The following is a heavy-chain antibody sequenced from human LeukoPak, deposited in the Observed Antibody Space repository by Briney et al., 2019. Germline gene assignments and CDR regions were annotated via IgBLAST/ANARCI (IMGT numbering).Heavy chain of an antibody. Sequence: GGSLRLSCAASGFTFSSYGMHWVRQAPGKGLEWVAFIRYDGSNKYYADSVKGRFTISRDNSKNTLYLQMNSLRAEDTAVYYCAKGPLLWFGESTQIDYWGQGTLVTVSS. J-gene: IGHJ4*02. CDR3: AKGPLLWFGESTQIDY. V-gene: IGHV3-30*02. D-gene: IGHD3-10*01. CDR2: IRYDGSNK. CDR1: GFTFSSYG.